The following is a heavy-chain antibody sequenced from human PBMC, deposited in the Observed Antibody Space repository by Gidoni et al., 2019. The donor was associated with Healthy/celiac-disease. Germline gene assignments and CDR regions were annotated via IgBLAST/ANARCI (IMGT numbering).Heavy chain of an antibody. J-gene: IGHJ4*03. Sequence: QLQLQESGPGLVKPSETLSPTCTVSGGSVSSSSYHWGWIRQPPGEGLEWIGSINYSGSTYYSPSLMSRVTISVDTSKNQFCLKLSAVAAADTARYCCASGGVGADYWGQGTLVTVSS. V-gene: IGHV4-39*01. CDR2: INYSGST. D-gene: IGHD1-26*01. CDR3: ASGGVGADY. CDR1: GGSVSSSSYH.